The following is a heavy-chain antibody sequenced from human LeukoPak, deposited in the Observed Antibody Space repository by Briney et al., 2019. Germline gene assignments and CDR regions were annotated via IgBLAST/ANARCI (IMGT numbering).Heavy chain of an antibody. CDR1: GYTFSSYS. J-gene: IGHJ4*02. CDR3: ARIYSSSSGYFDY. D-gene: IGHD6-6*01. CDR2: ISSSSSYI. V-gene: IGHV3-21*01. Sequence: PGGSLRLSCAASGYTFSSYSVNWVRQAPGKGLEWVSSISSSSSYIYYADSVKGRFTISRDNAKNSLYLQMNSLRAEDTAVYYCARIYSSSSGYFDYWGQGTLVTVSS.